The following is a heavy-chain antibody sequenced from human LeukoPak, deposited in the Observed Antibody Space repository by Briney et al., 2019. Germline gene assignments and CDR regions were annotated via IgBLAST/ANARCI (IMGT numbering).Heavy chain of an antibody. J-gene: IGHJ4*02. CDR1: GFTFSSYA. CDR3: ARDGRYSYGVTQGFDY. CDR2: ISGSGIST. Sequence: GGSLRLSCAASGFTFSSYAMNWVRQAPGKGLEWVSHISGSGISTYYADSVEGRFTISRDSSKNTLYLQMNSLRAEDTAVYYCARDGRYSYGVTQGFDYWGQGTLVTVSS. D-gene: IGHD5-18*01. V-gene: IGHV3-23*01.